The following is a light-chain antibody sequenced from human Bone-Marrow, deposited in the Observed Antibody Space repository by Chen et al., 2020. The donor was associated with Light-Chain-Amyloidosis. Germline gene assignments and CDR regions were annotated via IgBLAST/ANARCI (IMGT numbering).Light chain of an antibody. CDR3: QSADSSGTYDVI. V-gene: IGLV3-25*03. CDR2: RDT. CDR1: DLPTKY. Sequence: SYELTQPPSVSVSPGQTARITCSGDDLPTKYAYWYQQKPGQAPVLVIHRDTEMPSGISERFSGSSSGTTATLTISGVQAEDEADYHCQSADSSGTYDVIFGGGTKLTVL. J-gene: IGLJ2*01.